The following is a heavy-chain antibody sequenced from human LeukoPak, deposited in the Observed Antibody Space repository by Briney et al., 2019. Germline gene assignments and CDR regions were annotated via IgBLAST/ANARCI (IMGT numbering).Heavy chain of an antibody. D-gene: IGHD3-3*01. CDR3: AKTHNPNFWNGYYYFDY. CDR1: GFTFSSSA. Sequence: GGSLRLSCAASGFTFSSSAMHWVRQAPGKGLEWVSAISGSSRSTYYADSVKGRFTISRDNSKNTLYLQMNSLRAEDTAVYFCAKTHNPNFWNGYYYFDYWGQGALVTVSS. V-gene: IGHV3-23*01. CDR2: ISGSSRST. J-gene: IGHJ4*02.